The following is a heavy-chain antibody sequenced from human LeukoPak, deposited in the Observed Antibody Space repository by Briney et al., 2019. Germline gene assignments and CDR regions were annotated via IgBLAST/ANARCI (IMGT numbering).Heavy chain of an antibody. Sequence: QPGGSLRLSCAASGFTFSSYAMHWVRQAPGKGLEWVAVISYDGSNKYYADSVKGRFTIPRDNSKNTLYLQMNSLRAEDTAVYYCASNGELLSAHYYYYYYMDVWGKGTTVTVSS. CDR3: ASNGELLSAHYYYYYYMDV. CDR2: ISYDGSNK. V-gene: IGHV3-30*04. CDR1: GFTFSSYA. D-gene: IGHD3-10*01. J-gene: IGHJ6*03.